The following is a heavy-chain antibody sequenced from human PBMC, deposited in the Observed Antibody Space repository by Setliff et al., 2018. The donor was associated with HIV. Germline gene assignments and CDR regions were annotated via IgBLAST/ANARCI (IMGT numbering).Heavy chain of an antibody. CDR1: GGSISSGSYY. D-gene: IGHD3-3*01. J-gene: IGHJ4*02. Sequence: SETLSLTCSVSGGSISSGSYYWSWIRQPAGKGLEWIGHIYTSGSTNYNPSLKSRVTMSVDTSKNQFSLKLSSVTAADTAVYYCMRGRSITIFGVAYFDFWGQGTRVTVSS. V-gene: IGHV4-61*09. CDR3: MRGRSITIFGVAYFDF. CDR2: IYTSGST.